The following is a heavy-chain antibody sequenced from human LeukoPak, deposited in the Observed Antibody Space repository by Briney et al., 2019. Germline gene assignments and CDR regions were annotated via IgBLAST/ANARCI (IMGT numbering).Heavy chain of an antibody. CDR2: IYPGDSDT. D-gene: IGHD2-21*01. V-gene: IGHV5-51*01. J-gene: IGHJ4*02. Sequence: AESLKISCKGSGYSFTSYWIGWVRQMPGKGLEWMGIIYPGDSDTRYSPSFQGQVTISADKSISTAYLQWSSLKASDTAMYYCARPVGPYCGGDCYSDYWGQGTLVTVSS. CDR3: ARPVGPYCGGDCYSDY. CDR1: GYSFTSYW.